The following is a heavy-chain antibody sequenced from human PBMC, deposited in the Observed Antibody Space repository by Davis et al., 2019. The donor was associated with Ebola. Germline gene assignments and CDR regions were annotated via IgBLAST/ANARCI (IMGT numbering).Heavy chain of an antibody. CDR3: AKDRYGGTVYYSDY. D-gene: IGHD4-23*01. V-gene: IGHV3-9*01. Sequence: SLKISCAASGFTFDDYAMHWVRQAPGKGLEWVSGISWNSRSIGYADSVKGRFTISRDNAKNSLYLQMNSLRAEDTAVYYCAKDRYGGTVYYSDYWSQGTLVTVST. CDR1: GFTFDDYA. CDR2: ISWNSRSI. J-gene: IGHJ4*02.